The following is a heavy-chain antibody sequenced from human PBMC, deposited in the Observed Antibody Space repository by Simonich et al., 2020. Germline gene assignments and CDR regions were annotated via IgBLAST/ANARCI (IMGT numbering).Heavy chain of an antibody. CDR2: ISSISSYI. D-gene: IGHD3-16*01. J-gene: IGHJ3*02. Sequence: EVQLVESGGGLVKPGGSLRLSCAASGFTFSSYSMNWGRQAPGKRREWVSSISSISSYINYADSVKGRFTISRDNAKNSLYLQMNSLRAEDTAVYYCAREQARGGAFDIWGQGTMVTVSS. V-gene: IGHV3-21*01. CDR3: AREQARGGAFDI. CDR1: GFTFSSYS.